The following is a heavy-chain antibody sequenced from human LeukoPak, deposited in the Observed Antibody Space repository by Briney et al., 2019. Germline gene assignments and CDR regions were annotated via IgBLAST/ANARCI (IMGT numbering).Heavy chain of an antibody. CDR3: AREYYYDSSGYFDY. CDR2: IIPIFGTA. Sequence: SVKVSCKASGGAFSSYAISWVRQAPGQGLEWMGGIIPIFGTANYAQKFQGRVTITADESTSTAYMELSSLRSEDTAVYYCAREYYYDSSGYFDYWGQGTLVTVSS. V-gene: IGHV1-69*01. CDR1: GGAFSSYA. D-gene: IGHD3-22*01. J-gene: IGHJ4*02.